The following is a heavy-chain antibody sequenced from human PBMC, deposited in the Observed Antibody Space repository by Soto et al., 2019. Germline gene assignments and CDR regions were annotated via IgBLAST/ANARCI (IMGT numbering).Heavy chain of an antibody. CDR2: IKQDGSEK. CDR1: GFTFSSYW. J-gene: IGHJ5*02. Sequence: GGSLRLSCAASGFTFSSYWMSWVRQAPGKGLEWVANIKQDGSEKYYVDSVKGRFTISRDNAKNSLYLQMNSLRAEDTAVYYCARDLGGSGRYRWFDPWGQGTLVTVSS. V-gene: IGHV3-7*01. CDR3: ARDLGGSGRYRWFDP. D-gene: IGHD3-10*01.